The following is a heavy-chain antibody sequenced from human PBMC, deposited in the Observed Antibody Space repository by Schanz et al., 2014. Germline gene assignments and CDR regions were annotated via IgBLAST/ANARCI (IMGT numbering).Heavy chain of an antibody. Sequence: QVQLVQSGAEVKKPGASVRVSCKASGYTFTTYAMSWVRQALGQGLEWVVWISVYTGNTKYGQKVQGRVTMTADTSTNTAYMELRSLRSDDTAVYYCARDAADFYDILTEEDYWGQGTLXTVSS. CDR3: ARDAADFYDILTEEDY. D-gene: IGHD3-9*01. CDR1: GYTFTTYA. V-gene: IGHV1-18*01. CDR2: ISVYTGNT. J-gene: IGHJ4*02.